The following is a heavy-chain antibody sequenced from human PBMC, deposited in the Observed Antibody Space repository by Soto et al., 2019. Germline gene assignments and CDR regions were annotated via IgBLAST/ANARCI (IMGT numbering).Heavy chain of an antibody. CDR1: GGTFSSYT. V-gene: IGHV1-69*04. CDR3: ERDHAKALQGGGYYDYIWGSYRFDY. J-gene: IGHJ4*02. CDR2: IIPILGIA. Sequence: ASVKVSCKASGGTFSSYTISWVRQAPGQGLEWMGRIIPILGIANYAQKFQGRVTITADKSTSTAYMELCSLRSEDTAVYYCERDHAKALQGGGYYDYIWGSYRFDYWGQGTLVTVSS. D-gene: IGHD3-16*02.